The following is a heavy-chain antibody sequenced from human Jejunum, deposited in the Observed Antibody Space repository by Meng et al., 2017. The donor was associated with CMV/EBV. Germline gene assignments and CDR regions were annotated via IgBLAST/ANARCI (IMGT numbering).Heavy chain of an antibody. CDR2: LYNGGTT. Sequence: CAASGFTVSSNAMTWVRQGAGEGVEWVSVLYNGGTTNYADSVRGRFTISRDNSQNTLYLQMNNLRAEDTAVYYCAGRLGATSGAFDSWGQGTLVTVSS. J-gene: IGHJ4*02. CDR1: GFTVSSNA. V-gene: IGHV3-53*01. CDR3: AGRLGATSGAFDS. D-gene: IGHD1-26*01.